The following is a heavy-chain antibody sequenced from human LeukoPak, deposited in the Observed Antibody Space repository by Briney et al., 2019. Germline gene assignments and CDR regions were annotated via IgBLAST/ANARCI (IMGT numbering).Heavy chain of an antibody. CDR2: INQSGST. CDR1: DGSFRGDY. V-gene: IGHV4-34*01. Sequence: SETLSLTCAVYDGSFRGDYWSWIRQPPGKGLEWGGEINQSGSTNYNPSLKRRVTISEETSKNQFSLKLSSVTAADTAVYFCARGGDFWRGVGWFDPWGQGTLVTVSS. J-gene: IGHJ5*02. D-gene: IGHD3-3*01. CDR3: ARGGDFWRGVGWFDP.